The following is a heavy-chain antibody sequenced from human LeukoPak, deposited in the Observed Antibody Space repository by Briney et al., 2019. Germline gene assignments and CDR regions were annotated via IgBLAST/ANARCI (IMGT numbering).Heavy chain of an antibody. CDR3: ARHAHYGSGSLGDWFDP. D-gene: IGHD3-10*01. Sequence: GESLKTSCKGSGYSFTSYWIGWVRQMPGKGLGWMGIIYPGDSDTRYSPSFQGQVTISADKSISTAYLQWSSLKASDTAMYYCARHAHYGSGSLGDWFDPWGQGTLVTVSS. CDR2: IYPGDSDT. V-gene: IGHV5-51*01. J-gene: IGHJ5*02. CDR1: GYSFTSYW.